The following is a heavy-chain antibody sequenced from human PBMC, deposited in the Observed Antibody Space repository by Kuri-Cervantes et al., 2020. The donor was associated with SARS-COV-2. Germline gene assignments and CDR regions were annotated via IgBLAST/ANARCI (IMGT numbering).Heavy chain of an antibody. CDR1: GGSISSGSYY. CDR3: ARGDYGDYDRYFQH. CDR2: IYTSGST. D-gene: IGHD4-17*01. Sequence: SETLSLTCTVSGGSISSGSYYWSWIRQPAGKGLEWIGRIYTSGSTNYNPSLKSRVTISVDTSKNQFSLKLSSVTAADTAVYYCARGDYGDYDRYFQHWGQGTLVTVSS. J-gene: IGHJ1*01. V-gene: IGHV4-61*02.